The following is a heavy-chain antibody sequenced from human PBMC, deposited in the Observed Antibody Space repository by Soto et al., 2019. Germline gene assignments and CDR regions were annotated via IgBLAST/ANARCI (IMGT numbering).Heavy chain of an antibody. V-gene: IGHV4-34*01. J-gene: IGHJ4*02. D-gene: IGHD3-10*01. CDR2: INHSGST. Sequence: LSLTCAVYGGSFSGYYWSWIRQPPGKGLEWIGEINHSGSTNYNPSLKSRVTISVDTSKNQFSLKLSSVTAADTAVYYCARSRSGATFDYWGQGTLVTVSS. CDR1: GGSFSGYY. CDR3: ARSRSGATFDY.